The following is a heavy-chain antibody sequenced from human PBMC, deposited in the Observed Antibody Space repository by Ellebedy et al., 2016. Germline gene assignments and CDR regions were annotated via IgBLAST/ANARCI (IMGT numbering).Heavy chain of an antibody. J-gene: IGHJ4*02. CDR3: ASSVTVAGEYDY. CDR2: INHSGST. Sequence: SETLSLTCAVYGGSFSGYYWSWIRQPPGKGLEWIGEINHSGSTNYNPSLKSRVTISVDKSKNQLSLKLSSVTAADTAVYYCASSVTVAGEYDYWGQGTLVTVSS. V-gene: IGHV4-34*01. CDR1: GGSFSGYY. D-gene: IGHD6-19*01.